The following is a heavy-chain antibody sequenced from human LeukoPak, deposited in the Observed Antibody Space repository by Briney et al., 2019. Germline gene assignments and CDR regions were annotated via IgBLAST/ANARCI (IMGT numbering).Heavy chain of an antibody. Sequence: PSQTLSLTCAVSGGSISSGGYSWSWIRQPPGKGLEWIGYIYHSGSTYYNPSLKSRVTISVDRSKNQFSLKLSSVTAADTAAYYCARARYSYGYPYFDYWGQGTLVTVSS. CDR1: GGSISSGGYS. D-gene: IGHD5-18*01. V-gene: IGHV4-30-2*01. J-gene: IGHJ4*02. CDR2: IYHSGST. CDR3: ARARYSYGYPYFDY.